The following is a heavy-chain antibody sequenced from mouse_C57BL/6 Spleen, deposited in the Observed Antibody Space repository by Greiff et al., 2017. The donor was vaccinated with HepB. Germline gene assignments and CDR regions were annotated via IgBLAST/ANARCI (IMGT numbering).Heavy chain of an antibody. J-gene: IGHJ2*01. D-gene: IGHD3-2*02. CDR3: ARQLRLLYYFDY. Sequence: EVQLVESGGGLVKPGGSLKLSCAASGFTFSSYAMSWVRQTPEKRLEWVATISDGGSYTYYPDNVKGRFTISRDNAKNNLYLQMSHLKSEDTAMYYCARQLRLLYYFDYWGQGTTLTVSS. CDR2: ISDGGSYT. V-gene: IGHV5-4*01. CDR1: GFTFSSYA.